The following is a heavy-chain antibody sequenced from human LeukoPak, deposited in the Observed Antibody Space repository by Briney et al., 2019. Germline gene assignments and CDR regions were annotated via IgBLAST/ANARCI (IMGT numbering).Heavy chain of an antibody. CDR1: GGTFSSYA. V-gene: IGHV1-69*13. CDR2: IIPIFGTA. D-gene: IGHD3-3*01. J-gene: IGHJ4*02. Sequence: ASVKVSFKASGGTFSSYAISWVRQAPGQGLEWMGGIIPIFGTANYAQKFQGRVTITADESTSTAYMELSSLRSEDTAVYYCARDETYYDFWSRYPNFDYWGQGTLVTVSS. CDR3: ARDETYYDFWSRYPNFDY.